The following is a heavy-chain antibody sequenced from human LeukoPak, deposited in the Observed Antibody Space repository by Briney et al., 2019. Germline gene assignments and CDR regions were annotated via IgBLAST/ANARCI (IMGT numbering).Heavy chain of an antibody. CDR1: GFTFSSYG. D-gene: IGHD1-26*01. CDR3: AAQRFIVGATNDY. CDR2: IWYDGSNK. V-gene: IGHV3-33*01. Sequence: GGSLRLSCAASGFTFSSYGMHWVRQAPGKGLEGVAVIWYDGSNKYYADSVKGRFTISRDNSKNTLYLQMNSLRAEDTAVYYCAAQRFIVGATNDYWGQGTLVTVSS. J-gene: IGHJ4*02.